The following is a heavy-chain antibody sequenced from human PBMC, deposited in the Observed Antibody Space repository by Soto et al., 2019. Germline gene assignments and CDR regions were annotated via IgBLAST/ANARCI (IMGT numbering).Heavy chain of an antibody. J-gene: IGHJ6*02. CDR1: GGTFSSYA. D-gene: IGHD1-20*01. CDR3: ARSITGTVSYYYGMDV. CDR2: IIPIFGTA. Sequence: QVQLVQSGAAVKKPGSSVKVSCKASGGTFSSYAISWMRQAPGQGLEWMGGIIPIFGTANYAQKFQGRVAITADESTSTAYMELSRLRSEDTAVYYCARSITGTVSYYYGMDVWGQGTTVTVSS. V-gene: IGHV1-69*12.